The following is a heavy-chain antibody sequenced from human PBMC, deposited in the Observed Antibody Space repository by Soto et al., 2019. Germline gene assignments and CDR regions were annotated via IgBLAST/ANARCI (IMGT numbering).Heavy chain of an antibody. J-gene: IGHJ4*02. D-gene: IGHD3-22*01. CDR2: ISSNGGST. Sequence: GGSLRLSCAASGFTFSSYAMHWVRQAPGKGLEYVSAISSNGGSTYYANSGKGRFTISRDNSKNTLHLQMGSLRAEDMAVYYCARGLYYYDSSGYYSLGGLYFDYWGQGTLVTVSS. CDR3: ARGLYYYDSSGYYSLGGLYFDY. V-gene: IGHV3-64*01. CDR1: GFTFSSYA.